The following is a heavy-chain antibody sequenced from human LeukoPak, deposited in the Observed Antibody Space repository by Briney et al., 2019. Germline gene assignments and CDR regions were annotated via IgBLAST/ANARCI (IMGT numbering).Heavy chain of an antibody. J-gene: IGHJ5*02. CDR1: GYTFTSYD. Sequence: ASVKVSCKASGYTFTSYDINWVRQATGQGLEWMGWMNPNSGNTGYAQRFQGRVTMTRNTSISTAYMELSSLRSEDTAVYYCAREGYSGYEVWFDPWGQGTLVTVSS. V-gene: IGHV1-8*01. CDR2: MNPNSGNT. D-gene: IGHD5-12*01. CDR3: AREGYSGYEVWFDP.